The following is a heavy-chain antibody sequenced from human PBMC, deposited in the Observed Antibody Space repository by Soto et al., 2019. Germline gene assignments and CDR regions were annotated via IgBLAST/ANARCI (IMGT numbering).Heavy chain of an antibody. J-gene: IGHJ6*03. CDR1: LTFSAYT. V-gene: IGHV3-21*01. CDR2: ISSSNGNI. CDR3: ARDEYCSGGSCMDV. Sequence: LTFSAYTMNSVRRATGKGLEWVSSISSSNGNIYYADSVKGRFTISRDNAKNSLYLQMNSLRAEDTAVYYCARDEYCSGGSCMDVWAKGPRSPSP. D-gene: IGHD2-15*01.